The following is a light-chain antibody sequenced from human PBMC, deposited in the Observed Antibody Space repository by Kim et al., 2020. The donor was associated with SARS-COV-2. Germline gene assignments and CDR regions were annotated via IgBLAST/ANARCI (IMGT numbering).Light chain of an antibody. CDR2: GAS. CDR3: QQFGRSSWT. CDR1: QSVSSRY. V-gene: IGKV3-20*01. J-gene: IGKJ1*01. Sequence: EIVLTQSPGTLSLSPGERATLSCRASQSVSSRYFAWYQQKPGQALRLLIYGASSRATGIPDRFSGSGSGTDFTLTISRLEPEDFAVYYCQQFGRSSWTFGQGTKVDIK.